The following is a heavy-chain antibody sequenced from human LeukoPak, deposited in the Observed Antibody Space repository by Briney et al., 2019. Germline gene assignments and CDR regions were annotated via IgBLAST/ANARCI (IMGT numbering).Heavy chain of an antibody. J-gene: IGHJ6*03. V-gene: IGHV4-59*11. Sequence: PSETLSLTCTVSGGSISSHYWSWIRQPPGKGLEWIGYIYYSGSTNYNPSLKSRVTISVDTSKNQFSLKLSSVTAADTAVYYCARVGSRGSSRIYYYYYMDVWGKGTTVTVSS. D-gene: IGHD6-13*01. CDR1: GGSISSHY. CDR2: IYYSGST. CDR3: ARVGSRGSSRIYYYYYMDV.